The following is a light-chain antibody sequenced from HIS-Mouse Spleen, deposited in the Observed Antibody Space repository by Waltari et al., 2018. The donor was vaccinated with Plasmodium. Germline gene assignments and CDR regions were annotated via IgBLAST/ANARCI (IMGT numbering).Light chain of an antibody. CDR3: SSYTSSSTVV. Sequence: QSALTQPASVSGSPGQSITISCTGTSSDVGGYNYVSWYQQHPGKAPKLMIYEVRNRPSGVSNRFSCSKSGNTASLTISGLQAEDEADYYCSSYTSSSTVVFGGGTKLTVL. J-gene: IGLJ2*01. CDR2: EVR. V-gene: IGLV2-14*01. CDR1: SSDVGGYNY.